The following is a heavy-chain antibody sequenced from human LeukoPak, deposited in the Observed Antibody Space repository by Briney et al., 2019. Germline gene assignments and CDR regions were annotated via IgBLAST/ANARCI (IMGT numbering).Heavy chain of an antibody. CDR2: ISCSGCST. CDR3: ARDVEDCRVGACYWTTFDC. CDR1: GFIFSNYA. V-gene: IGHV3-23*01. Sequence: AGSLRLTCTASGFIFSNYAMTWLRQPPGRGLEWVSTISCSGCSTYYADSVKGRFTMSRDNSRDTLYLQVNSLRDEDTAVYYCARDVEDCRVGACYWTTFDCWGQGTLVTVSS. D-gene: IGHD2-15*01. J-gene: IGHJ4*02.